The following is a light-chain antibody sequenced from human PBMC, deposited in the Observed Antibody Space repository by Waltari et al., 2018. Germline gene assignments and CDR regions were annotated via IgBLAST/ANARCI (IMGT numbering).Light chain of an antibody. CDR1: QSVSSN. Sequence: EIVMTQSPATLSVSPGERATLSCRASQSVSSNLAWYQQKPGQAPRLLIYGASTRATGIPARFSGSGSGTEFTLTISSLQSEDFAVYYCQQYNNWPRGGQTFGQGTKVEIK. CDR2: GAS. V-gene: IGKV3-15*01. J-gene: IGKJ1*01. CDR3: QQYNNWPRGGQT.